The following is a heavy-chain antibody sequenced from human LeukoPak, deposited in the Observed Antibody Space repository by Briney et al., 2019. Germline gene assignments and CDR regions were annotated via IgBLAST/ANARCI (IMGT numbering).Heavy chain of an antibody. CDR2: ISAYNGNT. V-gene: IGHV1-18*01. Sequence: GASVKVSCNASGYTFTSYGISWVRQAPGQGLEWMGWISAYNGNTNYAQKLQGRVTMTTDTSTSTAYMELRSLRSDDTAVYYCARSLGYCSGGSCPFDYWGQGTLVTVSS. CDR1: GYTFTSYG. J-gene: IGHJ4*02. D-gene: IGHD2-15*01. CDR3: ARSLGYCSGGSCPFDY.